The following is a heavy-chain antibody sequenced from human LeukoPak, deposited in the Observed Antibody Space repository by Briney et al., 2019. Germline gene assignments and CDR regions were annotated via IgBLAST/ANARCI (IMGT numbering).Heavy chain of an antibody. V-gene: IGHV3-13*01. CDR3: ARGGSSGFYNYYFDL. D-gene: IGHD3-22*01. Sequence: PGGSLRLSCAASGFTFSSYDMHWVRQTTGKGLEWVSTIGTAGDTYYSGSVKGRFTISRENAKNSLYLQMNSLRAGDTAVYYCARGGSSGFYNYYFDLWGRGTLVTVSS. CDR1: GFTFSSYD. J-gene: IGHJ2*01. CDR2: IGTAGDT.